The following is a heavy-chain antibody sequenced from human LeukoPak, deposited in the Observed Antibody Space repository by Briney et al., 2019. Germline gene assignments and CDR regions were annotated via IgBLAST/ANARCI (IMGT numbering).Heavy chain of an antibody. J-gene: IGHJ4*02. CDR2: INHSGST. CDR1: GGSFSGYY. Sequence: SETLSLTCAVYGGSFSGYYWSWIRQPPGKGLEWIGEINHSGSTNYNPPLKSRVTISVDTSKNQFSLKLSSVTAADTAVYYCARTKYCSGGSCYPDYWGQGTLVTVSS. D-gene: IGHD2-15*01. CDR3: ARTKYCSGGSCYPDY. V-gene: IGHV4-34*01.